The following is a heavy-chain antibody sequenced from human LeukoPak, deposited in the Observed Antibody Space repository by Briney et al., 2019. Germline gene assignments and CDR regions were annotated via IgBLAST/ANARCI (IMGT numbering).Heavy chain of an antibody. CDR2: ISSSSSYI. J-gene: IGHJ4*02. CDR3: AREVGYSSSLSGLDY. Sequence: GGSLRLSCAASGFTFSSYSMNWVRQAPGKGLEWVSSISSSSSYIYYADSVKGRFTISRDNAKNSLYLQMNSLRAEDTAVYYCAREVGYSSSLSGLDYWGQGTLVTVSS. CDR1: GFTFSSYS. V-gene: IGHV3-21*01. D-gene: IGHD6-6*01.